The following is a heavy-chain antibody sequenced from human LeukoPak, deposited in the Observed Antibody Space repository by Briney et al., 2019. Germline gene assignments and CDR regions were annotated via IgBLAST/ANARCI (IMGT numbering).Heavy chain of an antibody. CDR2: IYYSGST. Sequence: PSETLSLTCTVSGGSISSYYWSWIRQPPGKGLEWIGYIYYSGSTNYNPSLKSRVTISVDTSKNQFSLKLSSVTAADTAVYYCARAARGYSVAFDIWGQGTMVTVSS. CDR1: GGSISSYY. CDR3: ARAARGYSVAFDI. J-gene: IGHJ3*02. D-gene: IGHD5-18*01. V-gene: IGHV4-59*01.